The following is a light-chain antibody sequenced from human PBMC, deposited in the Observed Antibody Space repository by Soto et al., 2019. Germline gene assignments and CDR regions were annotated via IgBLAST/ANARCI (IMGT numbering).Light chain of an antibody. CDR3: QQYESLPLT. V-gene: IGKV3-20*01. CDR2: DAS. Sequence: EVVMTQSPGTLSLSPGEAATLSCRASQSVSCNYLAWYQQKPGQSPRLVIYDASSRATGIPDRFSGSGSGTDFTLTISSLQPEDFATYYCQQYESLPLTFGQGTRLEI. J-gene: IGKJ5*01. CDR1: QSVSCNY.